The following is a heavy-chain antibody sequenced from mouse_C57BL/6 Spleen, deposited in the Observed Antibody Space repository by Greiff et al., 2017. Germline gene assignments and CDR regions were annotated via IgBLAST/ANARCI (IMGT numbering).Heavy chain of an antibody. Sequence: QVQLQQPGAELVKPGASVKLSCKASGYTFTSYWMQWVKQRPGQGLEWIGEIDPSDSYTNYNQKFKGKATLTVDTSSSTAYMQLSSLTSEDSAVYYCARGGMDYWGQGTSVTVSS. V-gene: IGHV1-50*01. CDR1: GYTFTSYW. D-gene: IGHD1-1*02. CDR3: ARGGMDY. CDR2: IDPSDSYT. J-gene: IGHJ4*01.